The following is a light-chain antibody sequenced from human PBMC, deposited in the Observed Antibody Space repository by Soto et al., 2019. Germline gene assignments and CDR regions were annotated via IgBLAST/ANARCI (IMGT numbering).Light chain of an antibody. CDR1: QSVTTY. CDR2: DAS. Sequence: EVLLTQSPATLSLSPGETATLFCRASQSVTTYLAWYQQKPGQPPRLLIYDASNRATGIPARFSGSGSGTDFPLTLSSLEPEDFAVYYCQQRSNWPPAITFGQGTRLEIK. J-gene: IGKJ5*01. V-gene: IGKV3-11*01. CDR3: QQRSNWPPAIT.